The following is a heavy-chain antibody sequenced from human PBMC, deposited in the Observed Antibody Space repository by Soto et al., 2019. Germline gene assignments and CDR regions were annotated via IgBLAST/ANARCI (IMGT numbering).Heavy chain of an antibody. CDR3: ARLRIATNNYKWFDP. Sequence: SETLSLTCSVSGAALNSGNYYLICMRQFPWKGLEWIGHIYVTGAVDYNPSLRDRITISQDTSERQFSLNLRLVTAADTAVYYCARLRIATNNYKWFDPWGQGTLVTVSS. V-gene: IGHV4-31*03. CDR1: GAALNSGNYY. CDR2: IYVTGAV. D-gene: IGHD2-21*01. J-gene: IGHJ5*02.